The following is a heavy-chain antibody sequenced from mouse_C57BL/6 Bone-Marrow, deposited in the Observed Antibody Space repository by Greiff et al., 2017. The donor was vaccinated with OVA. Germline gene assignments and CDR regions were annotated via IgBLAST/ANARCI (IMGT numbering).Heavy chain of an antibody. CDR1: GYAFSSSW. CDR3: ARDWAWYFDV. CDR2: IYPGDGDT. D-gene: IGHD4-1*01. Sequence: QVQLKESGPELVKPGASVKISCKASGYAFSSSWMNWVKQRPGKGLEWIGRIYPGDGDTNYNGKFKGKATLTADKSSSTAYMQLSSLTSEDSAVYFCARDWAWYFDVWGTGTTVTVSS. V-gene: IGHV1-82*01. J-gene: IGHJ1*03.